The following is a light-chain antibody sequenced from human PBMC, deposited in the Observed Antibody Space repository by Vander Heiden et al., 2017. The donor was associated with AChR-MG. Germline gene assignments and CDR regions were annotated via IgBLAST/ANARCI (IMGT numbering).Light chain of an antibody. Sequence: ENVLTQSPGTLSLSPGERATLSCRASQSVSSSYLAWYQQKPGQAPRLLIYGASSRATGIADRFSGSGYGTDFTLTISRLEPEDSAVYFCQRFDNNSPWTFGQGTKVEIK. J-gene: IGKJ1*01. CDR1: QSVSSSY. CDR3: QRFDNNSPWT. V-gene: IGKV3-20*01. CDR2: GAS.